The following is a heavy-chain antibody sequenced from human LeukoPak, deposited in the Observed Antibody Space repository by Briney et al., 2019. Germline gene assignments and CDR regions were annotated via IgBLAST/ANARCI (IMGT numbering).Heavy chain of an antibody. D-gene: IGHD3-10*01. J-gene: IGHJ4*02. Sequence: GGSLRLSCAASGFTFSSYSMNWVRHAPGKGLEWVSSISSSSSYIYYADSVKGRFTISRDNAKNSLYLQMNSLRAEDTAVYYCARDLNPMVRGVIRPYCFDYWGQGTLVTVSS. CDR3: ARDLNPMVRGVIRPYCFDY. CDR2: ISSSSSYI. V-gene: IGHV3-21*01. CDR1: GFTFSSYS.